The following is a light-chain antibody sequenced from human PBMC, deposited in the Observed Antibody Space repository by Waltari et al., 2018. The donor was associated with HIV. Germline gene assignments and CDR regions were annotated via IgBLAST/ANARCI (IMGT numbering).Light chain of an antibody. CDR2: NID. Sequence: QSALTQPASVSGFPGQTINISCTGISTDSRFYQHVSWSQQHPGSVPILIIYNIDSRPSGISDHFSGSRSGDSASLTISGLQSGDEAHYYCASNRFDYTLVFGGGTKLTVL. J-gene: IGLJ2*01. CDR3: ASNRFDYTLV. CDR1: STDSRFYQH. V-gene: IGLV2-14*03.